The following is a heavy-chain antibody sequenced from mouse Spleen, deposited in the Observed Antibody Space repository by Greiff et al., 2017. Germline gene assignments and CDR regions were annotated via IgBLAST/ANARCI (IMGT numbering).Heavy chain of an antibody. J-gene: IGHJ2*01. Sequence: EVKVEESGGGLVKPGGSLKLSCAASGFTFSSYAMSWVRQTPEKRLEWVATISSGGSYTYYPDSVKGRFTISRDNAKNTLYLQMSSLRSEDTAMYYCAREGDRGSYYFDYWGQGTTLTVSS. CDR3: AREGDRGSYYFDY. CDR1: GFTFSSYA. V-gene: IGHV5-9-1*01. CDR2: ISSGGSYT. D-gene: IGHD3-1*01.